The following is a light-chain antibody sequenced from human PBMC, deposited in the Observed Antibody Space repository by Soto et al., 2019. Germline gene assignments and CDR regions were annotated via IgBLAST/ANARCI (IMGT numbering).Light chain of an antibody. CDR3: QQREDCPLT. J-gene: IGKJ4*01. CDR2: DAS. CDR1: QSVSTF. Sequence: EIVLTQSPATLSSSPGERATLSCRASQSVSTFLAWYQQKPGQAPRLVIYDASKRAPGIPARFSGSGSGTDFTLTISRLEPEDFAIYYCQQREDCPLTFCGWIKVEIK. V-gene: IGKV3-11*01.